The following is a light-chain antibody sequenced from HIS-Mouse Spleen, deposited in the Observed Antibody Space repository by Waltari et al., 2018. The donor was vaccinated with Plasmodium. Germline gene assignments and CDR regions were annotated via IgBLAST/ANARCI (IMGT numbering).Light chain of an antibody. CDR2: KDS. J-gene: IGLJ2*01. CDR3: QSADSSGTYQV. V-gene: IGLV3-25*03. Sequence: SYELTQPPSVSVSPGQTARITCSGDALPKHYSYWYQQKPGQAPVLVIYKDSERPSGSPERFSGSSSGTTVTLTISGVQAEDEADYYCQSADSSGTYQVFGGGTKLTVL. CDR1: ALPKHY.